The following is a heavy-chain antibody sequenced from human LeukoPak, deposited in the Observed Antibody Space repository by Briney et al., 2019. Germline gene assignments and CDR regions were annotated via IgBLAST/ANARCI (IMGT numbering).Heavy chain of an antibody. CDR3: ARAYGDSPA. Sequence: HAGGSLRLSCAASGFTFSSYAMHWVRQAPGKGLEWVAVISYDGSNKYYADSVKGRFTISRDNSKNTLYLQVNSLRAEDTAVYYCARAYGDSPAWGQGTLVTVSS. D-gene: IGHD4-17*01. V-gene: IGHV3-30*14. J-gene: IGHJ5*02. CDR2: ISYDGSNK. CDR1: GFTFSSYA.